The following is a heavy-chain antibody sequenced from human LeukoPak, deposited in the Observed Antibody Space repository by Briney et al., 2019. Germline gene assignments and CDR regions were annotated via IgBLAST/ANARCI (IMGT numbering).Heavy chain of an antibody. D-gene: IGHD5-12*01. CDR2: INQDGSEE. CDR3: VRDGGVSGYDLLDY. CDR1: GFTFSNYW. Sequence: GGSLRLSCAASGFTFSNYWMTWVRQAPGKGLEWVAHINQDGSEEHYMDSAKARFTTSRDNAKNSLSLQMNSLRAEDTAVYYCVRDGGVSGYDLLDYWGQGTLVTVSS. J-gene: IGHJ4*02. V-gene: IGHV3-7*01.